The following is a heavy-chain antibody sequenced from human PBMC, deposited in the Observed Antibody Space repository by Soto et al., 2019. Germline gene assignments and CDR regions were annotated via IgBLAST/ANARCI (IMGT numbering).Heavy chain of an antibody. CDR1: GFNVSSNY. CDR3: ARGPHVGISTS. D-gene: IGHD2-2*01. V-gene: IGHV3-53*01. J-gene: IGHJ4*02. Sequence: EVQLVEYGGGLIQPGGSLRLSCAASGFNVSSNYMSWVRQAPGKGLEWLSVIYSGGSTYYAESVKGRFTISRDNSKNTLNLQMNALRVEDTAVYYCARGPHVGISTSWGQGTLVTVSS. CDR2: IYSGGST.